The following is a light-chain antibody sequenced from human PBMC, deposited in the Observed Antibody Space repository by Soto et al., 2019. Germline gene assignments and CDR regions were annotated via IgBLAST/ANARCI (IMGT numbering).Light chain of an antibody. CDR1: SSNIGSNT. CDR3: AAWDDSLEAYV. Sequence: QPVLTQPPSASGTPGQRVTISCSGSSSNIGSNTVNWYQQLPGTAPKLRMYSNNQRPSGVPDRFSGSKSGTSASLAISGLQSEDEADYYCAAWDDSLEAYVFGTGTKLTVL. CDR2: SNN. J-gene: IGLJ1*01. V-gene: IGLV1-44*01.